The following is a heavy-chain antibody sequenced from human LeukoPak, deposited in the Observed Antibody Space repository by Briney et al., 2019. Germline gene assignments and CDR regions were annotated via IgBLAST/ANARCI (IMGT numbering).Heavy chain of an antibody. CDR1: GGSISSYY. CDR3: ARTSPRAATFDY. J-gene: IGHJ4*02. Sequence: PSETLSLTCTVSGGSISSYYWSWIRQPAGKGLEWIGRIYPSGSTNYNPSLKGRVTMSVDTSKNQFSLKLTSVTAADTAVYYCARTSPRAATFDYWGQGTLVTVSS. D-gene: IGHD2-15*01. V-gene: IGHV4-4*07. CDR2: IYPSGST.